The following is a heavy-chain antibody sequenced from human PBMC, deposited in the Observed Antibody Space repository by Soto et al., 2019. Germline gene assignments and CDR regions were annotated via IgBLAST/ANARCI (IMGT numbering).Heavy chain of an antibody. J-gene: IGHJ4*02. CDR1: GYSFTRYA. V-gene: IGHV1-3*01. CDR3: AREKGSAGSFDF. D-gene: IGHD6-13*01. Sequence: QVQLVQSGAEVKETGASVKVSCKGSGYSFTRYAIHWVRQAPGQSLEWMGWINAGGGGTKYSQKLQGRVTITRDTSATTVYLDLSSLRYEDTAMYYCAREKGSAGSFDFWGQGTLVTVSS. CDR2: INAGGGGT.